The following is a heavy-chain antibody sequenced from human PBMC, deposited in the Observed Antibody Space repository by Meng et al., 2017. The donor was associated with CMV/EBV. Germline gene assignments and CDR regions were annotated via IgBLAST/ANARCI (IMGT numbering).Heavy chain of an antibody. Sequence: ASVKVSCKASGYTFTSYYMHWVRQAPGQGLEWMGIINPSGGSTSYAQKFQGRVTMTRDTSTSTVYMELSSLRSEDTAVYYCARALEGLYNWNDDYYYGMDVWGQGTTVTVSS. J-gene: IGHJ6*02. CDR2: INPSGGST. V-gene: IGHV1-46*01. D-gene: IGHD1-20*01. CDR3: ARALEGLYNWNDDYYYGMDV. CDR1: GYTFTSYY.